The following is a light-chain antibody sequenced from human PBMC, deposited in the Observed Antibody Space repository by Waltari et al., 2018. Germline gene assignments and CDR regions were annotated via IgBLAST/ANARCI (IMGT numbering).Light chain of an antibody. V-gene: IGKV1-5*03. CDR2: EAS. Sequence: EIQMTQSPAALSASVGDRVLVTCRASQRIGRWLALYQQKPGKAPRLLIFEASNLETGVPSRFSGSGSGTEFTLTISSLQPDDFATYFCQQYNDYLGTFGQGTRVDIK. CDR1: QRIGRW. J-gene: IGKJ1*01. CDR3: QQYNDYLGT.